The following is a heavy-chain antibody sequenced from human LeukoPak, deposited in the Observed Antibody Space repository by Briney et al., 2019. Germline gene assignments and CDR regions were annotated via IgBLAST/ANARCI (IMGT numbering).Heavy chain of an antibody. CDR3: ARALGAFDI. J-gene: IGHJ3*02. Sequence: PSETLSLTCGVSGGSFSFYYWSWIRQPPGKGLEWIGEISQSGSTDYNPSLKSRVNISLDTSENQFSLKLSSVTAADTAVYYCARALGAFDIWGQGTMVTVSS. V-gene: IGHV4-34*01. CDR2: ISQSGST. CDR1: GGSFSFYY.